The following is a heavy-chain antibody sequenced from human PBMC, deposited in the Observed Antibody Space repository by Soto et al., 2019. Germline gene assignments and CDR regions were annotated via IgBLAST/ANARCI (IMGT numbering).Heavy chain of an antibody. Sequence: SLRLSCAASGFNFSSYGMHWVRQAPGTGLELVALMSYDGSKKYYTDSVKGRFTISRDTSKNTLYLQMNSLRAEDTAVYYCRVGVADWGQGTLVTVSS. CDR3: RVGVAD. J-gene: IGHJ4*02. CDR1: GFNFSSYG. CDR2: MSYDGSKK. V-gene: IGHV3-30*03. D-gene: IGHD1-26*01.